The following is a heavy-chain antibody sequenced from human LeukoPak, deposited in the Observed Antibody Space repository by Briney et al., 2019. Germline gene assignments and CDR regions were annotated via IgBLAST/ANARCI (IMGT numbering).Heavy chain of an antibody. D-gene: IGHD6-19*01. J-gene: IGHJ4*02. CDR3: ARGAVAGSFDY. CDR2: IYSGGST. Sequence: GGSLRLSCAASGFTVSGNYMSWVRQAPGKGLQWVSVIYSGGSTYYADAVKGRFTISRGSSENQPHLPIYKQRAEATAVYYCARGAVAGSFDYWGQGTLVTVSS. V-gene: IGHV3-66*01. CDR1: GFTVSGNY.